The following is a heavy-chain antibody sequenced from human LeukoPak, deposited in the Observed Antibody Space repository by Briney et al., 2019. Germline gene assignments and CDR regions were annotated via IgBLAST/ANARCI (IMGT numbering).Heavy chain of an antibody. D-gene: IGHD3-22*01. CDR1: GFTFSSFW. V-gene: IGHV3-7*01. CDR2: IKQDGSEI. CDR3: ARADMRNYYDRNGFYFDY. Sequence: GGSLRLSCAASGFTFSSFWMSWVRQAPGKGLEWLANIKQDGSEIKYVDSVKGRFSISRDNAKKSLYLQMNGLRVEDTAVYFCARADMRNYYDRNGFYFDYWGQGTRVTVSS. J-gene: IGHJ4*02.